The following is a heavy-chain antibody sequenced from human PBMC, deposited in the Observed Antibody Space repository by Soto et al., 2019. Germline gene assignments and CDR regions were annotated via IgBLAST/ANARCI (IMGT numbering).Heavy chain of an antibody. Sequence: GASVKVSCKASGYTFTSYGISWVRQAPGQGLEWMGWISAIFGTANYAQKFQGRVTITADESTSTAYMELSSLRSEDTAVYYCARDGYCSGGSCYSVYWGQGTLVTVSS. CDR2: ISAIFGTA. CDR3: ARDGYCSGGSCYSVY. V-gene: IGHV1-69*13. J-gene: IGHJ4*02. D-gene: IGHD2-15*01. CDR1: GYTFTSYG.